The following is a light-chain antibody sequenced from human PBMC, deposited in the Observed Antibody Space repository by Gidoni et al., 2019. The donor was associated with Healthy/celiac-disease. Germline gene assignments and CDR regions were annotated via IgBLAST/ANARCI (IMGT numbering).Light chain of an antibody. Sequence: EIVMTQPPATLSVSPGERATLSCRPSQSVSSNLAWYQQKPGQAPRLLIYGASTRATGIPARFSGSGSGTEFTLTISSLKSEDFAVYYCQQYNNWPPYTFGQGTKLEIK. V-gene: IGKV3-15*01. J-gene: IGKJ2*01. CDR1: QSVSSN. CDR3: QQYNNWPPYT. CDR2: GAS.